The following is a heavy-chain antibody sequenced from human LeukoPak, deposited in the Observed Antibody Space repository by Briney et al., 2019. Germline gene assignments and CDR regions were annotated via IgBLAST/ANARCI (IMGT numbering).Heavy chain of an antibody. J-gene: IGHJ5*02. V-gene: IGHV4-4*07. D-gene: IGHD3-22*01. CDR3: ARDLGDYDSSGYYLNWFDP. Sequence: PSETLSLTCTVSGGSISSYYWSWIRQPDGKVLEWIGRIYTSGSTNYNPSLKSRVTISVDKSKNQFSLKLSSVTAADTAVYYCARDLGDYDSSGYYLNWFDPWGQGTLVTVSS. CDR1: GGSISSYY. CDR2: IYTSGST.